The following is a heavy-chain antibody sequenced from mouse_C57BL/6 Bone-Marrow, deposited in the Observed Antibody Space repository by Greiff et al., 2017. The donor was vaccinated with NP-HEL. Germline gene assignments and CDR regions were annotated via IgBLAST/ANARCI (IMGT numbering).Heavy chain of an antibody. Sequence: VHLVESGPGLVQPSQSLYITCIVSGFSLTSYGVHWVRQSPGKGLEWLGVIWSGGSTDYNAAFISRLSISKDNSKSQVFFKMNSLQADDTAIYYCAIKREYYFDYWGQGTTLTVSS. CDR1: GFSLTSYG. V-gene: IGHV2-2*01. CDR2: IWSGGST. CDR3: AIKREYYFDY. J-gene: IGHJ2*01.